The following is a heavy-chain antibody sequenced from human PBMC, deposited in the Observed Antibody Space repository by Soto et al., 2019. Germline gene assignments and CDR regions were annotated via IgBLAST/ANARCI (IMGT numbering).Heavy chain of an antibody. CDR2: IIPIFGTA. CDR1: GGTFSSYA. J-gene: IGHJ4*02. Sequence: SVKVSCKASGGTFSSYAISWVRQAPGQGLEWMGGIIPIFGTANYAQKFQGRVTITADESTSTAYMELSSLRSEDTAVYYCARDDSSGYRNDYWGQGTLVTVSS. V-gene: IGHV1-69*13. CDR3: ARDDSSGYRNDY. D-gene: IGHD3-22*01.